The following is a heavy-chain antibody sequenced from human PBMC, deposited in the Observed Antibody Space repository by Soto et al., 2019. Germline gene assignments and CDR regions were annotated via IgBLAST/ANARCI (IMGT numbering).Heavy chain of an antibody. Sequence: QVQLVESGGGVVQPGRSLRLSCAASGFIFSSYGMHWVRQAPGKGLEWVAVISYDGNNKYYADSVKGRFTISRDNLKNTLYLQVSSLRAEDTGVYYCPNDLLLNRVTTKGSWGQGTLVTVSS. CDR3: PNDLLLNRVTTKGS. V-gene: IGHV3-30*18. J-gene: IGHJ5*02. CDR2: ISYDGNNK. CDR1: GFIFSSYG. D-gene: IGHD4-17*01.